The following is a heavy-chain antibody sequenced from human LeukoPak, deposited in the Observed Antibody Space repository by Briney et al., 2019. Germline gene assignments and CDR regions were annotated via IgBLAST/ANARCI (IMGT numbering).Heavy chain of an antibody. D-gene: IGHD4-17*01. J-gene: IGHJ4*02. CDR1: GDSISSSSYY. V-gene: IGHV4-39*01. CDR3: ARAGFLYGDYAVRRKRDRPFDY. CDR2: IFYSGST. Sequence: SETLSLTCTVSGDSISSSSYYWGWIRQPPGKGLEWIGTIFYSGSTYYNPSLKSRVTISVDTSKNQFSLKLSSVTAADTAVYYCARAGFLYGDYAVRRKRDRPFDYWGQGTLVTVSS.